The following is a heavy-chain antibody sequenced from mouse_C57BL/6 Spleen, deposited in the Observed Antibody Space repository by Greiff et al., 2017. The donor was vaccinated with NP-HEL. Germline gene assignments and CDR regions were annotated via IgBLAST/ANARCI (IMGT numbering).Heavy chain of an antibody. CDR1: GYTFTDYY. J-gene: IGHJ2*01. V-gene: IGHV1-76*01. CDR3: ARPAVTTGYYFDY. D-gene: IGHD2-2*01. CDR2: IYPGSGNT. Sequence: VQLQESGAELVRPGASVKLSCKASGYTFTDYYINWVKQRPGQGLEWIARIYPGSGNTYYNEKFKGKATLTAEKSSSTAYMQLSSLTSEDSAVYFCARPAVTTGYYFDYWGQGTTLTVSS.